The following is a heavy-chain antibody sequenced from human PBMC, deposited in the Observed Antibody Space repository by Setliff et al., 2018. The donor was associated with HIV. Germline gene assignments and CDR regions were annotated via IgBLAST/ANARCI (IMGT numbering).Heavy chain of an antibody. D-gene: IGHD1-26*01. CDR2: IHPNTGST. J-gene: IGHJ3*01. V-gene: IGHV1-2*06. CDR3: AKQGYSDSLYAFDV. CDR1: GYTFTAYY. Sequence: ASVKVSCKTSGYTFTAYYIYWVRQAPGHGLELMGRIHPNTGSTNYLQEFQGRVTITRDTSMSTVYMALTGLASDDTAVYYCAKQGYSDSLYAFDVWGQGTMVTVSS.